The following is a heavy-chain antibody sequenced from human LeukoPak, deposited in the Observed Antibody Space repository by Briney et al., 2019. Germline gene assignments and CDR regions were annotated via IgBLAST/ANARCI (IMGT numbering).Heavy chain of an antibody. D-gene: IGHD3-10*01. V-gene: IGHV3-30*18. J-gene: IGHJ4*02. Sequence: GGSLRLSCAASGFTFSSYWMSWVRQAPGKGLEWVAVISYDGSNKYYADSVKGRFTISRDNSKNTLFLQMNSLRAEDTAVYYCAKSFGPGSFFDYWGQGTLVTVSS. CDR1: GFTFSSYW. CDR3: AKSFGPGSFFDY. CDR2: ISYDGSNK.